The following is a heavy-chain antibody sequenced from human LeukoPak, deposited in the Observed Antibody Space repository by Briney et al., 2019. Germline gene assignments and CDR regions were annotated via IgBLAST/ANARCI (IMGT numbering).Heavy chain of an antibody. CDR3: AFSGYSYGYSFDY. CDR2: FDPEDGET. V-gene: IGHV1-24*01. J-gene: IGHJ4*02. Sequence: ASVKVSCKVSGYTLTELSMHWVRQAPGKGLEWMGGFDPEDGETIYAQKFQGRVTMTEDTSTDTAYMALSSLRSEDTAVYYCAFSGYSYGYSFDYWGQGTLVTVSS. CDR1: GYTLTELS. D-gene: IGHD5-18*01.